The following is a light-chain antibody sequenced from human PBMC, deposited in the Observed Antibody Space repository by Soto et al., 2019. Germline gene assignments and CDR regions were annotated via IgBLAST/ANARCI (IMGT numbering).Light chain of an antibody. V-gene: IGLV2-14*01. J-gene: IGLJ1*01. CDR1: SSDVGAYKY. CDR3: SSYTSTNTHV. Sequence: QSVLTQPASVSGSPGQSITISCTGTSSDVGAYKYVSWYQQHPGKAPKLMIYEVSNRPSGVSNRFSGSKSGNTASVTISGLQAEDEADYYCSSYTSTNTHVFGTGTKLTVL. CDR2: EVS.